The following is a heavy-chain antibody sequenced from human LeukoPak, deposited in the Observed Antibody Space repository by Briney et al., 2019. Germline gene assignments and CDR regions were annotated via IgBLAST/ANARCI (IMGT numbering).Heavy chain of an antibody. D-gene: IGHD3-22*01. CDR1: GGSISSGSYY. Sequence: SETLSLTCTVSGGSISSGSYYWSWIRQPAGKGLEWIGRIYTSGSTNYNPSLKSRVTMSVDTSKNQFSLKLSSVTAADTAVYYCARLSYDSSGYRDYWGQGTLVTVSS. CDR2: IYTSGST. J-gene: IGHJ4*02. V-gene: IGHV4-61*02. CDR3: ARLSYDSSGYRDY.